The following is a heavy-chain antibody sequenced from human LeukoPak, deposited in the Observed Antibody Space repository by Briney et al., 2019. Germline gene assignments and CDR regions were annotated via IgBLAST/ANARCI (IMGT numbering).Heavy chain of an antibody. CDR3: ARASDWHDYGVDV. D-gene: IGHD6-19*01. V-gene: IGHV1-2*02. CDR2: INPNSGGT. J-gene: IGHJ6*02. Sequence: ASVKVSCKASGYTFTDYYMHWLRQAPGQGLEWMGWINPNSGGTNYAQKFQGRVTMTRDTSITTAYMELSRLTSDDTAVFFCARASDWHDYGVDVWGQGTTVTVSS. CDR1: GYTFTDYY.